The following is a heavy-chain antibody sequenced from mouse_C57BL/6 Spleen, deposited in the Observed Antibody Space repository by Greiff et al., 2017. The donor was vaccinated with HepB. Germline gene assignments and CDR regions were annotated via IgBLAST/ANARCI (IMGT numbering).Heavy chain of an antibody. CDR2: IRLKSDNYAT. CDR1: GFTFSNYR. Sequence: EVKVEESGGGLVQPGGSMKLSCVASGFTFSNYRMNWVRQSPEKGLEWVALIRLKSDNYATHYAESVKGWFTISRDDSKSSVYLQMNNLRAEETGIYYCTAITTVVDWYFDVWGTGTTVTVSS. V-gene: IGHV6-3*01. CDR3: TAITTVVDWYFDV. D-gene: IGHD1-1*01. J-gene: IGHJ1*03.